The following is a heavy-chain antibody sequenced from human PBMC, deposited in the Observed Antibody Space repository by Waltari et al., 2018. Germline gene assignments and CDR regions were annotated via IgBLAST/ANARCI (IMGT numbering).Heavy chain of an antibody. CDR1: GGSISSYY. CDR3: ARIPYCSGGSCYSRRGAFDI. V-gene: IGHV4-59*01. J-gene: IGHJ3*02. D-gene: IGHD2-15*01. Sequence: QLQLQESGPGLVKPSETLSLTCTVSGGSISSYYWSWIRQPPGKGLEWIGYIYYSGSTNYNPSLKSRVTISVDTSKNQFSLKLSSVTAADTAVYYCARIPYCSGGSCYSRRGAFDIWGQGTMVTVSS. CDR2: IYYSGST.